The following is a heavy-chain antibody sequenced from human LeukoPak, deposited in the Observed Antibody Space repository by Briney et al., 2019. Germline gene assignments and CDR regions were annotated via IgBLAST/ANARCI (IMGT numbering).Heavy chain of an antibody. Sequence: GGSLRLSCAASGFTFSSYAMHWVRQAPGKGLEWVAVISYDGSNKYYADSVKGRFTISRDNSKSTLYLQMNSLRAEDTAVYYCASGDCSSTSCYNWGFDTCGQGTLVTVSS. V-gene: IGHV3-30-3*01. CDR2: ISYDGSNK. CDR3: ASGDCSSTSCYNWGFDT. D-gene: IGHD2-2*01. J-gene: IGHJ5*02. CDR1: GFTFSSYA.